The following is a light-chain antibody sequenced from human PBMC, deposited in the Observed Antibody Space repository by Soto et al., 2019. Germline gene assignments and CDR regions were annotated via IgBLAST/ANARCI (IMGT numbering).Light chain of an antibody. CDR2: DVT. J-gene: IGLJ2*01. CDR1: NSDVGTYNY. CDR3: CSYTSSSTFLL. V-gene: IGLV2-11*01. Sequence: QSALTQPRSVSGSPGQSVTISCTGTNSDVGTYNYVSWYQQHPGKAPKLIIYDVTKRPSGVPDRFSGSKSGNTASLIISGLQAADEAEYYCCSYTSSSTFLLFGGGTKLTVL.